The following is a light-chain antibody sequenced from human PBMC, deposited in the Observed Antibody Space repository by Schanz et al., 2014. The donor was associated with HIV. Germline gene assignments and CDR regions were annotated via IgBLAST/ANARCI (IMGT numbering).Light chain of an antibody. V-gene: IGLV1-44*01. CDR3: GTWDDSLKGWV. Sequence: QSVLTQPPSASGTPGQRVTISCSGSSSSIKTNTVNWLQQLPGTAPQLLIYNTYHRPSGVPDRFSGSESGTSASLAISGLQSEDEADYYCGTWDDSLKGWVFGGGTKLTVL. CDR1: SSSIKTNT. CDR2: NTY. J-gene: IGLJ3*02.